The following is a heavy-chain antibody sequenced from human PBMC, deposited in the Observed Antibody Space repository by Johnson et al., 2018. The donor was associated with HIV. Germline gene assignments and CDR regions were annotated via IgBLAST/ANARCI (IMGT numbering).Heavy chain of an antibody. J-gene: IGHJ3*02. D-gene: IGHD4-23*01. CDR3: AKLPGGNSGYVDAFDI. CDR2: IYSGGST. CDR1: GFTVSSNY. Sequence: VQLVESGGGLIQPGGSLRLSCAASGFTVSSNYMSWVRQAPGKGLEWVSVIYSGGSTYYADSVKSRFTIFRDNSKNTLYLQMNSLRAEATAVYYCAKLPGGNSGYVDAFDIWGQGKMVTVSA. V-gene: IGHV3-66*03.